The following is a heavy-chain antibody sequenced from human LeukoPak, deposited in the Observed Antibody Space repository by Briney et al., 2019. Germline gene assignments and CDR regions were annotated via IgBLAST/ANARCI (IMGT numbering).Heavy chain of an antibody. D-gene: IGHD3-22*01. CDR1: GFTFSSYS. CDR3: ARSSGYFYNLDS. V-gene: IGHV3-48*02. J-gene: IGHJ4*02. CDR2: ISSSSTTI. Sequence: GGSLRLSCAASGFTFSSYSMNWVRQAPGKGLEWISYISSSSTTIYYADSVKGRFTISRDNAKNSLYLQMNSLRDADTAVYYCARSSGYFYNLDSWGQGTLVTVSS.